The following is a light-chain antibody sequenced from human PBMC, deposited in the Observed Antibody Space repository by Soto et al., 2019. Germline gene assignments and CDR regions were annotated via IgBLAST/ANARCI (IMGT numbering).Light chain of an antibody. CDR1: SSDVGGYNY. V-gene: IGLV2-11*01. J-gene: IGLJ1*01. CDR2: DVS. CDR3: CSYAGSYTHYV. Sequence: QSALTQPRSVSGSPGQSITISCTGTSSDVGGYNYVSWYRQHPGKAPKLMIYDVSKRPSGVPDRFSGPKSGNTASLTISGHQAEDEADYYCCSYAGSYTHYVFGTGTKLTVL.